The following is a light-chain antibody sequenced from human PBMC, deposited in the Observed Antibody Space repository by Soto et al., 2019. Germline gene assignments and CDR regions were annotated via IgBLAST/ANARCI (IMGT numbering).Light chain of an antibody. CDR3: QQYGGSPRVT. CDR2: GAS. CDR1: QSVSSNY. J-gene: IGKJ4*01. Sequence: ILMTQSPATLSVSPGERATLSCRASQSVSSNYLAWYQQKPGQAPRLLIYGASSRATGIPDRFSGSGSGTDFTLIISRLEPEDFAVYYCQQYGGSPRVTFGGGTKVEIK. V-gene: IGKV3-20*01.